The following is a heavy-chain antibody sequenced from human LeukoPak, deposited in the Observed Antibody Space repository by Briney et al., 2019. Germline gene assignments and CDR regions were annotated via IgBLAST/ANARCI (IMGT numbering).Heavy chain of an antibody. Sequence: ASVKVSCKASGGTFSSYAISWVRQAPGQGLEWMGGIIPIFGTANYARNFQGRVTITADESTSTANMELSSLRSEDTAVYYCARDRPTTPLGLDYWGQGTLVTVSS. V-gene: IGHV1-69*13. CDR2: IIPIFGTA. CDR3: ARDRPTTPLGLDY. J-gene: IGHJ4*02. D-gene: IGHD2-15*01. CDR1: GGTFSSYA.